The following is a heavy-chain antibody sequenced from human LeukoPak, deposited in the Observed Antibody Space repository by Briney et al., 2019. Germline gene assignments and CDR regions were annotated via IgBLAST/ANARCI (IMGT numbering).Heavy chain of an antibody. CDR1: GYTLTELS. J-gene: IGHJ4*02. Sequence: ASVKVSCKVSGYTLTELSMHWVRQAPGKGLEWMGGFDPEDGETIYAQKFQGRVTMTEDTSTDTAYMELSSLRSEDTAVYYCATILWFGELFDYWGQGTLVTVSS. D-gene: IGHD3-10*01. CDR2: FDPEDGET. V-gene: IGHV1-24*01. CDR3: ATILWFGELFDY.